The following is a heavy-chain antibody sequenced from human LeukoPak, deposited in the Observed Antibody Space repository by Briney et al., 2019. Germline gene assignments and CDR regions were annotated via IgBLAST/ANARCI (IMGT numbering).Heavy chain of an antibody. Sequence: ASVKVSCKASGYTFTGYYMHWVRQAPGQGLEWMGIINPSGGSTSYAQKFRGRVTMTRDTSTSTVYMELSSLRSEDTAVYYCARVGGNSAEYFQHWGQGTLVTVSS. CDR1: GYTFTGYY. J-gene: IGHJ1*01. CDR3: ARVGGNSAEYFQH. CDR2: INPSGGST. D-gene: IGHD4-23*01. V-gene: IGHV1-46*01.